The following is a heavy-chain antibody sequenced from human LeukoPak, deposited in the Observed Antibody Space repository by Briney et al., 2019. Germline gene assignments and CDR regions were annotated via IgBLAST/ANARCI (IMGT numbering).Heavy chain of an antibody. CDR2: IYYSGST. Sequence: SETLSLTCTVSGGSISSSSYYWGWIRQPPGKGLEWTGSIYYSGSTYYNPSLKSRVTISVDTSKNQFSLKLSSVTAADTAVYYCARQQSGSYLVDFDYWGQGTLVTVSS. J-gene: IGHJ4*02. V-gene: IGHV4-39*01. CDR3: ARQQSGSYLVDFDY. CDR1: GGSISSSSYY. D-gene: IGHD1-26*01.